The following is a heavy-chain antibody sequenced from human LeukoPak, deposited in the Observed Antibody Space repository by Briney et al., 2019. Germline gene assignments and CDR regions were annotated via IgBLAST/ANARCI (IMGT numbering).Heavy chain of an antibody. V-gene: IGHV4-38-2*01. CDR3: ARHDFYSNYPHNWFDP. CDR2: FYHSGNS. Sequence: SGTLSLTCAVSGYSISSGYYWGWIRQPPGKGLEWIGSFYHSGNSYYNPSLKSRVSISVDTSENQFSLNLSSVTAADTALYYCARHDFYSNYPHNWFDPWGQGTLVTVSS. J-gene: IGHJ5*02. CDR1: GYSISSGYY. D-gene: IGHD4-11*01.